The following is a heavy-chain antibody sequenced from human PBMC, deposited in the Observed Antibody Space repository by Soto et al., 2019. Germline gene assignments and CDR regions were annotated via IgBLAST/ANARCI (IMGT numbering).Heavy chain of an antibody. CDR1: GYTFTGYY. V-gene: IGHV1-2*02. D-gene: IGHD6-6*01. CDR2: INPNSGGT. J-gene: IGHJ5*02. Sequence: ASVKVSCKASGYTFTGYYMHWVRQAPGHGLAWMGWINPNSGGTNYAQKFQGRVTMTRDTSISTAYMELSRLRSDDTAVYYCARAIAARPQAWFDPWGQGTLVTVSS. CDR3: ARAIAARPQAWFDP.